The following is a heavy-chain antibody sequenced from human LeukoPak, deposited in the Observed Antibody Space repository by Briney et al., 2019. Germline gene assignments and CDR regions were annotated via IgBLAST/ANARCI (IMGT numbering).Heavy chain of an antibody. Sequence: GGSLRLSCAASGFTFSSYAMSWVRQAPGKGLEWVSAISGSSGSTYYADSVKGRFTISRDNSKNTLYLQMNSLRAEDTAVYYCAKGALGYCSGGSGRGGDYWGQGTLVTVSS. J-gene: IGHJ4*02. CDR1: GFTFSSYA. CDR2: ISGSSGST. CDR3: AKGALGYCSGGSGRGGDY. D-gene: IGHD2-15*01. V-gene: IGHV3-23*01.